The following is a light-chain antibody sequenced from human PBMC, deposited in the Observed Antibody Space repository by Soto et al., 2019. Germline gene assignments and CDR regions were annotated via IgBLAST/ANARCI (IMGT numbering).Light chain of an antibody. CDR2: DVS. J-gene: IGLJ1*01. V-gene: IGLV2-14*03. CDR1: TSDVGGYNY. Sequence: LTQPASVSGSPGQSITISCTGTTSDVGGYNYVSWYQHYPGKAPKLMIYDVSSRPSGVSDRFSGSKSGNTASLTISGLQAEDEADYYCSSFRSSSTYVFGTGTKVTVL. CDR3: SSFRSSSTYV.